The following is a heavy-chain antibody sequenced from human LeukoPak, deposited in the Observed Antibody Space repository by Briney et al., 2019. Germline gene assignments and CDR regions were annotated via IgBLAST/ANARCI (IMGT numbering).Heavy chain of an antibody. CDR2: IKQDGSEK. Sequence: GGSLRLSCTASGFIFSTYWMSWVRQAPGKGLEWAANIKQDGSEKYYVDSLKGRFTISRDNAKNSLYLQMNSLRAEDTAVYYCAGDNSVRDEAWWFNPWGQGTLVTVSS. CDR3: AGDNSVRDEAWWFNP. J-gene: IGHJ5*02. D-gene: IGHD5-24*01. V-gene: IGHV3-7*03. CDR1: GFIFSTYW.